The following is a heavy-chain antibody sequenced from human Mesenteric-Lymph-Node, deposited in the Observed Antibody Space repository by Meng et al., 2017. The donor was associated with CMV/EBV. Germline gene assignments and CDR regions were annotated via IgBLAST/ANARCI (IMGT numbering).Heavy chain of an antibody. CDR2: IYHSANI. V-gene: IGHV4-4*02. Sequence: CGGSISSRNWWNWVRQPPGKGLEWIGEIYHSANINYNPSLKSRVTISVGKSKNQFSLKLSSVTAADTAVFYCASRTNDYGDYVGLDYWGQGTLVTVSS. CDR1: GGSISSRNW. D-gene: IGHD4-17*01. J-gene: IGHJ4*02. CDR3: ASRTNDYGDYVGLDY.